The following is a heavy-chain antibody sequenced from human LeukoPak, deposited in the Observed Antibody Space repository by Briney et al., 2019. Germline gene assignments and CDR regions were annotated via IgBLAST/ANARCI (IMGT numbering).Heavy chain of an antibody. J-gene: IGHJ5*02. V-gene: IGHV4-61*01. CDR2: IYYSGST. Sequence: SETLSLTCTVSGGPISSGSYYWSWIRQPPGKGLEWIGYIYYSGSTNYNPSLKSRVTISVDTSKNQFSLKLSSVTAADTAVYYCARDLSYGADGDWFDPWGQGTLVTVSS. CDR3: ARDLSYGADGDWFDP. D-gene: IGHD4-17*01. CDR1: GGPISSGSYY.